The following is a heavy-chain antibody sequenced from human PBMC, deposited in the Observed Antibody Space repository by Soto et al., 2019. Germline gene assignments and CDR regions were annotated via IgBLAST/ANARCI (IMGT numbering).Heavy chain of an antibody. D-gene: IGHD3-10*01. CDR1: SGPSRSHN. CDR2: IYHTGDT. V-gene: IGHV4-59*08. CDR3: VRQGIGDLHGLVDV. Sequence: EQLQQSGPGLVKPSETLSLTCTVSSGPSRSHNWGWIRQPPGGGLEWIGYIYHTGDTSYNPSLSSRVTISADTSTNHISLTLRSVTAADTAVYYCVRQGIGDLHGLVDVWGQGTRVSVSS. J-gene: IGHJ6*02.